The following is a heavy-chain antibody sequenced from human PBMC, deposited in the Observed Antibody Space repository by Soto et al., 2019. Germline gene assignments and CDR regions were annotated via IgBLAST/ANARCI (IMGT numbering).Heavy chain of an antibody. CDR1: GGSVSSGSYY. V-gene: IGHV4-61*01. Sequence: SETLSLTCTVSGGSVSSGSYYWSWIRQPPGKGLEWIGYIYFTGGINYNPSLKSRVTISIDTSKNQFSLKLSSVTAADTAVYYCASYRVGHAFDIWGQGTMVTVSS. J-gene: IGHJ3*02. CDR3: ASYRVGHAFDI. D-gene: IGHD2-21*01. CDR2: IYFTGGI.